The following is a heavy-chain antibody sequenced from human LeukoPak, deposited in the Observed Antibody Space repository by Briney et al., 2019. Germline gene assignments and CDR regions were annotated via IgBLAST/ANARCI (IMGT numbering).Heavy chain of an antibody. CDR2: ISSSGSTI. D-gene: IGHD3-10*02. Sequence: GGSLRLSCAASGFTFSSHGMSWVRQAPGKGLEWVSYISSSGSTIYYADSVKGRFTISRDNAKNSLYLQMNSLRAEDTAVYYCAERGITMIGGVWGKGTTVTISS. CDR1: GFTFSSHG. CDR3: AERGITMIGGV. V-gene: IGHV3-48*04. J-gene: IGHJ6*04.